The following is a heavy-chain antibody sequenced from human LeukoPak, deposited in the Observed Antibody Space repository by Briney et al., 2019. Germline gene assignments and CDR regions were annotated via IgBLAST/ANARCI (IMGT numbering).Heavy chain of an antibody. J-gene: IGHJ4*02. CDR2: IFGTA. V-gene: IGHV1-69*05. CDR3: ASGPGGYCSSTSCYTIDY. D-gene: IGHD2-2*02. Sequence: IFGTANYAQKFQGRVTITTDESTSTAYMELSSLRSEDTAVYYCASGPGGYCSSTSCYTIDYWGQGTLVTVSS.